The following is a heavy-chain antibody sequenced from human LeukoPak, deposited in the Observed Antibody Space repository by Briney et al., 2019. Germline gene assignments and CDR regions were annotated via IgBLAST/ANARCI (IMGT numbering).Heavy chain of an antibody. Sequence: GGSLRLSCAASGFTFSSHWMHWVRQAPGKGLVWVSIINTDGSTTRYADSVEGRFTISRDNARNTLYLQMSSLRAEDTAVYYCARDRGPRTGFMVREAYDYWGQGTLVTVSS. CDR3: ARDRGPRTGFMVREAYDY. CDR2: INTDGSTT. V-gene: IGHV3-74*01. D-gene: IGHD3-10*01. J-gene: IGHJ4*02. CDR1: GFTFSSHW.